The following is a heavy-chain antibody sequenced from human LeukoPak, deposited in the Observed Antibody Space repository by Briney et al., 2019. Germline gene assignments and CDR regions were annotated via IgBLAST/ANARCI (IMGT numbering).Heavy chain of an antibody. CDR2: ISSSGTAI. V-gene: IGHV3-48*02. CDR1: GFTFSSYS. D-gene: IGHD3-10*01. CDR3: ARDNGAYGSGSVFDY. J-gene: IGHJ4*02. Sequence: PGGSLRPSCTASGFTFSSYSMNWVRQAPGKGLEWVSYISSSGTAIYYADSVKGRFPISRDNAKNSLYLQMNSLRDEDTAVYYCARDNGAYGSGSVFDYWGQGTLVTVSS.